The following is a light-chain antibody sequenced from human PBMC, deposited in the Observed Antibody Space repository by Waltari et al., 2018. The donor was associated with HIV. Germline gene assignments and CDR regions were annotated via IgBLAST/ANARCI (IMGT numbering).Light chain of an antibody. CDR1: SSNIGSYY. Sequence: QSVLTQPPSASGTPGQRVTISCSGSSSNIGSYYVYWYQQLPGTAPKLLIYRNNHRPSGVPERFSGSKSGTSASLAISGLRSEDEADEYWAAWTDRLSGVVFGGGTKLSVL. CDR3: AAWTDRLSGVV. V-gene: IGLV1-47*01. CDR2: RNN. J-gene: IGLJ2*01.